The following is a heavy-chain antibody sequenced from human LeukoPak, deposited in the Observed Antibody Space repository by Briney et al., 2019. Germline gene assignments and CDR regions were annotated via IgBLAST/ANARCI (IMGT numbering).Heavy chain of an antibody. J-gene: IGHJ4*02. Sequence: PGGSLRPSCAAPGFTFSSYWMHWVRQAPGKGLEWVANIKQDGSEKYYVDSVKGRFTISRDNAKNSLYLQMNSLRAEDTAVYSCVRDGDTSGYTNWGQGTLVTVSS. CDR3: VRDGDTSGYTN. V-gene: IGHV3-7*01. CDR1: GFTFSSYW. D-gene: IGHD3-22*01. CDR2: IKQDGSEK.